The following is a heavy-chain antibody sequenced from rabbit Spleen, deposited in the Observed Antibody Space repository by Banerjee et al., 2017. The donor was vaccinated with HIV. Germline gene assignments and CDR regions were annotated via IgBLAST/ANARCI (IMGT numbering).Heavy chain of an antibody. D-gene: IGHD2-1*01. CDR1: GFSFSSIYY. V-gene: IGHV1S40*01. CDR3: ARGVYDDYDTYYFDL. J-gene: IGHJ4*01. CDR2: MDTGSSGFT. Sequence: ESGGGLVKPGASLTLTCKASGFSFSSIYYMCWVRQAPGKGLEWIACMDTGSSGFTYFATWAKGRFTCSKTSSTTVTLQMTRLTAADTATYFCARGVYDDYDTYYFDLWGQGTLVT.